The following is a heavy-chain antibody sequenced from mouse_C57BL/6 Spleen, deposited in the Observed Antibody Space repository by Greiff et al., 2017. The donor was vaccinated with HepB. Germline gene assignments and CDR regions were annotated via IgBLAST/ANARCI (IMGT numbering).Heavy chain of an antibody. J-gene: IGHJ1*03. CDR2: IYPRSGNT. Sequence: QVQLQQSGAELARPGASVKLSCKASGYTFTSYGISWVKQRTGQGLEWIGEIYPRSGNTYYNEKFKGKATLTADKSSSTAYMELRSLTSEDSAVYFCARGGAFTTVVPRYVDVWGTGTTVTVSS. V-gene: IGHV1-81*01. CDR3: ARGGAFTTVVPRYVDV. CDR1: GYTFTSYG. D-gene: IGHD1-1*01.